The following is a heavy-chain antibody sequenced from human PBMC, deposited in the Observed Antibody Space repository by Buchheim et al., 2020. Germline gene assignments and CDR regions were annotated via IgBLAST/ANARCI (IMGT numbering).Heavy chain of an antibody. D-gene: IGHD3-3*01. CDR2: ISSSSSYT. Sequence: QVQLVESGGGLVKPGGPLRLSCAASGFTFSDYYMSWIRQAPGKGLEWVSYISSSSSYTNYADSVKGRFTISRDNAKNSLYPQMNSLRAEDTAVYYCARGYYDFWSGYSTSLRRYGMDVWGQGTT. CDR3: ARGYYDFWSGYSTSLRRYGMDV. CDR1: GFTFSDYY. V-gene: IGHV3-11*06. J-gene: IGHJ6*01.